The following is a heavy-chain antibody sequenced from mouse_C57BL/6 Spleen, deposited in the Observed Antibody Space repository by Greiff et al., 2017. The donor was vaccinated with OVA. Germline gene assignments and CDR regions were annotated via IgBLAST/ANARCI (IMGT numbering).Heavy chain of an antibody. CDR2: ISSGSSTI. CDR3: ARALYDYDGGGFAY. D-gene: IGHD2-4*01. V-gene: IGHV5-17*01. Sequence: EVQRVESGGGLVKPGGSLKLSCAASGFTFSDYGMHWVRQAPEKGLEWVAYISSGSSTIYYADTVKGRFTISRDNAKNTLFLQMTSLRSEDTAMYYCARALYDYDGGGFAYWGQGTLVTVSA. CDR1: GFTFSDYG. J-gene: IGHJ3*01.